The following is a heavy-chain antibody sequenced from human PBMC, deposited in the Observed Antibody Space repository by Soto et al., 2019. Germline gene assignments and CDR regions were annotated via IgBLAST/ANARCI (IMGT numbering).Heavy chain of an antibody. V-gene: IGHV4-61*01. CDR2: IYYSGRT. D-gene: IGHD5-18*01. Sequence: LSLTCTVSGGSVSSGSYYWRWIRQPPGKGLEGIGYIYYSGRTNYNLSLKSRVTISVVTSKNQSALKLSSVSAADTPVYYFARVRGQRQLWYWGYFCHLGQGTLGTGSS. CDR1: GGSVSSGSYY. J-gene: IGHJ4*03. CDR3: ARVRGQRQLWYWGYFCH.